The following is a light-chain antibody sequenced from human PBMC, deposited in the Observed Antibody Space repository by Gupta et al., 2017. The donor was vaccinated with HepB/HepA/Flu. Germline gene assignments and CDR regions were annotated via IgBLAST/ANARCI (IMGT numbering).Light chain of an antibody. Sequence: QSALTQPASVSGSPGQSITISCTGTSSDVGSYNFLSWYQQHPGKAPKLMIYEVSKRPSGVSNRFSGSKSGNTASLTISGLQAEDEADYYCCSYAGIGTYVFGSGTKVTVL. CDR2: EVS. CDR3: CSYAGIGTYV. CDR1: SSDVGSYNF. V-gene: IGLV2-23*02. J-gene: IGLJ1*01.